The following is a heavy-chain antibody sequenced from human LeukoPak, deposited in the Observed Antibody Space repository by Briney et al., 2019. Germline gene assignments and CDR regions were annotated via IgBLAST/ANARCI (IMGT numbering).Heavy chain of an antibody. J-gene: IGHJ4*02. D-gene: IGHD3-10*01. CDR1: GYTFISYG. V-gene: IGHV1-69*13. Sequence: SVKVSCKASGYTFISYGISWVRQAPGQGLEWMGGIIPIFGTANYAQKFQGRVTITADESTSTAYMELSSLRSEDTAVYYCARGRTRYYYGSGSPLYYFDYWGQGTLVTVSS. CDR2: IIPIFGTA. CDR3: ARGRTRYYYGSGSPLYYFDY.